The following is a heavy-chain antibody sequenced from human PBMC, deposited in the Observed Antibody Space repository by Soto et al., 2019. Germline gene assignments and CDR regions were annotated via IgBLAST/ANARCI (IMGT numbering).Heavy chain of an antibody. CDR1: GFTFSSYA. D-gene: IGHD6-19*01. Sequence: GGSLRLSXAASGFTFSSYAMQWVRQAPGKGLEWVAVISGGGNTKYSADSVKGRFTISRDNSKNTLYLQMSGLRVDDTAVYYCAKDRGSGWNYYGMDVWGQGTTVTVSS. J-gene: IGHJ6*02. CDR2: ISGGGNTK. CDR3: AKDRGSGWNYYGMDV. V-gene: IGHV3-30*18.